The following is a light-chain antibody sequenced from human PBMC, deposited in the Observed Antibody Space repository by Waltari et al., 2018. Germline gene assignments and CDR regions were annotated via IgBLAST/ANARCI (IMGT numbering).Light chain of an antibody. CDR2: WAS. J-gene: IGKJ1*01. V-gene: IGKV4-1*01. CDR1: QRFLYNSNDKNY. CDR3: QQYYRSRT. Sequence: QRFLYNSNDKNYLAWYRQKPGQPPKLLIYWASTQESGVPDRFSGSGSGTDFTLPISSRQAEDVAVYYCQQYYRSRTFGQGTKVEIK.